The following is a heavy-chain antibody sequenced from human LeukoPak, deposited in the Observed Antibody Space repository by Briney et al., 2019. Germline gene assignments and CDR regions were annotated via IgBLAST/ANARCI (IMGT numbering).Heavy chain of an antibody. J-gene: IGHJ4*02. D-gene: IGHD3-3*01. CDR3: AKDRITIFGVVMDQ. Sequence: GGSLRLSCEASGFTFTTYWIHWVRQGPGKGLVWVSRIKYDGSTSNYADSVKGRFTISRDNAKNTVYLQMNSLRADDTAVYYCAKDRITIFGVVMDQWGQGTLVTVSS. CDR1: GFTFTTYW. V-gene: IGHV3-74*01. CDR2: IKYDGSTS.